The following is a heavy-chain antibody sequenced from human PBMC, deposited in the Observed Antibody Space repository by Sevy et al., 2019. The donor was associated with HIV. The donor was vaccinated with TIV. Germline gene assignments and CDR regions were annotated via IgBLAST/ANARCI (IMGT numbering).Heavy chain of an antibody. D-gene: IGHD3-3*01. CDR2: SVSSAGT. J-gene: IGHJ6*03. V-gene: IGHV3-23*01. CDR3: AKVGWAEWVLSEIIYYFNYYMDV. CDR1: GFTFSSFP. Sequence: GGSLRLSCVASGFTFSSFPMTWVRQAPGKGLEWVSSVSSAGTYYADSVKGRFTMSRDNSRNTRYLQMNSLRVDDTALYYCAKVGWAEWVLSEIIYYFNYYMDVWGKGTSVTVSS.